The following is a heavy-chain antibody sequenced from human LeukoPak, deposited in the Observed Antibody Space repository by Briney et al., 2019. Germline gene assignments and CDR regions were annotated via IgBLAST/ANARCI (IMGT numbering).Heavy chain of an antibody. J-gene: IGHJ5*02. D-gene: IGHD6-19*01. CDR2: INHSGGT. CDR3: AFSRGSGWYLGWFDP. Sequence: SETLSLTCAVYGGSFSGYYWSWIRQPPGKGLEWIGEINHSGGTNYNPSLKSRVTISVDTSKNQFSLKLSSVTAADTAVYYCAFSRGSGWYLGWFDPWGQGTLVTVSS. V-gene: IGHV4-34*01. CDR1: GGSFSGYY.